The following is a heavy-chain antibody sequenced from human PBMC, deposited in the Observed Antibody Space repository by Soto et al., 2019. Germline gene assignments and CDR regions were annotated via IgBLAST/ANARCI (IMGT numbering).Heavy chain of an antibody. CDR1: SGSIFTTNW. J-gene: IGHJ3*01. D-gene: IGHD3-16*01. V-gene: IGHV4-4*02. CDR2: IYHSGSP. CDR3: ARKPDVATAKVGGGYVFDV. Sequence: QVQLQESGPGLVKPSGTLSLTCAASSGSIFTTNWWSWVRQSPGRGLQWIGDIYHSGSPKYNPSLKSRVRISIDKSKGRFFLNLTSLTAADTAVYYCARKPDVATAKVGGGYVFDVWGQGTMVTVSS.